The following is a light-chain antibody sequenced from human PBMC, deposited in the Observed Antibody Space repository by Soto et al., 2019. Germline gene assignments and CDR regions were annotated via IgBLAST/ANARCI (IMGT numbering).Light chain of an antibody. J-gene: IGKJ4*01. CDR3: QQANSFLRT. Sequence: DIQMTQSPSSVSASVGDRVTITCRASQGIAGWLAWYQQKPGKPPKLLIYAASTLQSGVPSRFSGSGSGTDFTLTISSLQPEDFATYYCQQANSFLRTFSGGTKVEIK. V-gene: IGKV1-12*01. CDR2: AAS. CDR1: QGIAGW.